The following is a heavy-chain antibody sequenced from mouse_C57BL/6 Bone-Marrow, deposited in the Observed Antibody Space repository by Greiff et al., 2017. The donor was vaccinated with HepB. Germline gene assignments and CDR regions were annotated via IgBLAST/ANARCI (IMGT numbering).Heavy chain of an antibody. Sequence: EVMLVESGGGLVKPGGSLKLSCAASGFTFSDYGMHWVRQAPEKGLEWVAYISSGSRTIYYADTVKGRFTISRDNAKNTLFLQMTSLRSEDTAMYYCARVDYWYFDVWGTGTTVTVSS. V-gene: IGHV5-17*01. J-gene: IGHJ1*03. CDR1: GFTFSDYG. CDR2: ISSGSRTI. CDR3: ARVDYWYFDV.